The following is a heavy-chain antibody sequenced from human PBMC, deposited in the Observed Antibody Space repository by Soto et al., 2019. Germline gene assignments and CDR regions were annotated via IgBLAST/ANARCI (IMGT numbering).Heavy chain of an antibody. CDR2: IYRSATT. CDR3: ARGRYCLTGRCFPNWFDS. D-gene: IGHD2-15*01. CDR1: GDSISTVDYF. V-gene: IGHV4-30-4*01. Sequence: QVQLLESGPGLVKPSQTLSLTCSVSGDSISTVDYFWAWIRQPPGNAPEYIGYIYRSATTYFNPSFESRVAISFDTSKSQFSLDLTSVSAADTAVYFCARGRYCLTGRCFPNWFDSWGQGALVTVSS. J-gene: IGHJ5*01.